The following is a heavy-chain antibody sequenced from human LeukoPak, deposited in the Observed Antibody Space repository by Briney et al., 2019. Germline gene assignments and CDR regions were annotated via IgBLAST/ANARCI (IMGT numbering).Heavy chain of an antibody. V-gene: IGHV1-18*01. CDR2: ISAYNGNT. CDR1: GYTFTSYG. Sequence: GASVKVSCKASGYTFTSYGISWVRQAPGRGLEWMGWISAYNGNTNYAQKLQGRVTMTTDTSTSTAYMELRSLRSDDTAVYYCARDSPLRYCSSTSCYTTGDGPWFDPWGQGTLVTVSS. D-gene: IGHD2-2*02. CDR3: ARDSPLRYCSSTSCYTTGDGPWFDP. J-gene: IGHJ5*02.